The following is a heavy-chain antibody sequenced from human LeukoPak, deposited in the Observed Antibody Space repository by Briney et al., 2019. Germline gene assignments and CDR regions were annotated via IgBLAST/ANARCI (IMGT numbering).Heavy chain of an antibody. V-gene: IGHV3-7*01. D-gene: IGHD6-13*01. CDR3: ASDRPRSSWYDY. Sequence: GGSLRLSCAASGFTYSRNLMTWVRQAPGKGLEGGANIYQDGSEKYYVDSVGGRFNISRDNAKNTLYLQMKSLRAAATAVYFCASDRPRSSWYDYCGQGALVTVSS. J-gene: IGHJ4*02. CDR1: GFTYSRNL. CDR2: IYQDGSEK.